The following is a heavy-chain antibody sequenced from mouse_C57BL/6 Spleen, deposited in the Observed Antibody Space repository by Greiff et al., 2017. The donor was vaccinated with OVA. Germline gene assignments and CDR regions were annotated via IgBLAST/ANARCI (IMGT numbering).Heavy chain of an antibody. CDR2: IDPSDSET. D-gene: IGHD1-1*01. J-gene: IGHJ1*03. CDR1: GYTFTSYW. CDR3: ARDTTVVDFDV. Sequence: QVQLQQPGAELVRPGSSVKLSCKASGYTFTSYWMHWVKQRPIQGLEWIGNIDPSDSETHYNQKFKDKATLTVDKSSSTAYMQLSSLTSEDSAVYYCARDTTVVDFDVWGTGTTVTVSS. V-gene: IGHV1-52*01.